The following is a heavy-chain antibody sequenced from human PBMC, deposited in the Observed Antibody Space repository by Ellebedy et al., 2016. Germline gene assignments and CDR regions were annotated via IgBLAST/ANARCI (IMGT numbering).Heavy chain of an antibody. CDR2: ISSEGART. CDR3: ARGRDDPNPGDAFDI. CDR1: GFTFNKYW. V-gene: IGHV3-74*01. Sequence: GESLKISXAASGFTFNKYWMHWVRQAPGKGLVWVSRISSEGARTNHEDSVQGRFTTSRDNARNTLYLQMNSLTAEDTALYYCARGRDDPNPGDAFDIWGQGTMVTVSS. J-gene: IGHJ3*02.